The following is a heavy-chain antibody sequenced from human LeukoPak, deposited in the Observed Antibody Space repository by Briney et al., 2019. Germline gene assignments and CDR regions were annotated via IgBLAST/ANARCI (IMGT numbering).Heavy chain of an antibody. V-gene: IGHV1-46*01. CDR1: GGTFSSYA. CDR2: INPSGGST. Sequence: EASVKVSCTASGGTFSSYAISWVRQAPGQGLEWMGIINPSGGSTSYAQKFQGRVTMTRDTSTSTVYMELSSLRSEDTAVYYCARDLKRPEGELPKYYFDYWGQGTLVTVSS. J-gene: IGHJ4*02. D-gene: IGHD1-26*01. CDR3: ARDLKRPEGELPKYYFDY.